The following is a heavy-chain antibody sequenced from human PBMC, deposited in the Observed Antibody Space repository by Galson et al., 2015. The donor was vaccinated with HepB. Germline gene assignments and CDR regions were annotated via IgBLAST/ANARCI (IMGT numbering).Heavy chain of an antibody. J-gene: IGHJ6*02. Sequence: SCKASGAIFSDFAVSWVRQAPGQGLEWMGGIGPTFNAATYAPKFQGRLTITTDESTHTVFMDLSSLRSDDTAVYYCGRDPTYCSGDCDSFGYYNYLLDAWGQGTTVTVSS. CDR2: IGPTFNAA. CDR3: GRDPTYCSGDCDSFGYYNYLLDA. D-gene: IGHD2-21*02. CDR1: GAIFSDFA. V-gene: IGHV1-69*05.